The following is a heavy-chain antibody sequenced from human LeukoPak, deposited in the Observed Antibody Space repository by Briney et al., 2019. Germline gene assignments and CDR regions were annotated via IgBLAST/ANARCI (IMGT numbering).Heavy chain of an antibody. CDR1: GFTFTSYS. CDR3: ASSGSYRFDY. V-gene: IGHV3-48*02. CDR2: ITASGTAM. Sequence: GGSLRLSCAASGFTFTSYSMNWVRQAPGKGLEWVSRITASGTAMFYADSVKGRFTISRDNAKNSLYLQMNSLRDEDTAVYYCASSGSYRFDYWGQGTLVTVSS. D-gene: IGHD1-26*01. J-gene: IGHJ4*02.